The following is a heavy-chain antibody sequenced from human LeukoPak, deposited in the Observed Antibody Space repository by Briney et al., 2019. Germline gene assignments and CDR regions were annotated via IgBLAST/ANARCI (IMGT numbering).Heavy chain of an antibody. J-gene: IGHJ4*02. CDR3: ARFGYVAAVDL. CDR1: GFSFSAYW. Sequence: GGSLRLSCAASGFSFSAYWTTWVRQAPGTGLEWVANINPAGTETYYVDPVRGRFTISRDNAKNLLYLQMNSLRAEDTAVYYCARFGYVAAVDLWGQGTLVTVSS. D-gene: IGHD2-15*01. V-gene: IGHV3-7*01. CDR2: INPAGTET.